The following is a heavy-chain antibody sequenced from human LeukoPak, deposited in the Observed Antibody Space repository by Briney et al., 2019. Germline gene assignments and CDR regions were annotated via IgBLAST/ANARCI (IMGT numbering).Heavy chain of an antibody. V-gene: IGHV3-23*01. D-gene: IGHD3-9*01. CDR3: AKDREVTYYDILTGSFDFDY. CDR2: ISGSGGST. Sequence: GGSLRLSCAASGFTFSSYAMSWVRQAPGKGLEWVSAISGSGGSTYYADSVKGRFTISRDNSKNTLYLQMNSLSAEDTAVYYCAKDREVTYYDILTGSFDFDYWGQGRVDTVSS. J-gene: IGHJ4*02. CDR1: GFTFSSYA.